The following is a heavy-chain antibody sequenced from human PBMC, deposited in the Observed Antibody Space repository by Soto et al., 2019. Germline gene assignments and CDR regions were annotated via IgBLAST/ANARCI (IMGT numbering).Heavy chain of an antibody. D-gene: IGHD2-21*02. Sequence: QVQLVQSGAEVRKPGASVKVSCKPSGYTFNTYYLHWLRQAPGQALEWMGVIHPSGGGTTYAQKFLDRVAVTRDTSTTTVFMKLSSLRSDDTAVYYCARGGHIAVVTASFDYWGQGTLVTVSS. CDR2: IHPSGGGT. CDR3: ARGGHIAVVTASFDY. J-gene: IGHJ4*02. CDR1: GYTFNTYY. V-gene: IGHV1-46*02.